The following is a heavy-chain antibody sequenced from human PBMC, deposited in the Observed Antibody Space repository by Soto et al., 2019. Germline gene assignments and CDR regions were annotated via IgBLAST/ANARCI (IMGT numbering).Heavy chain of an antibody. J-gene: IGHJ5*02. V-gene: IGHV4-31*03. CDR3: AREWPMERLVISSNWFYP. D-gene: IGHD3-10*01. CDR2: IYYSGST. Sequence: QVQLQEPGPGLVKPSQTLSLTCTVSGGSISSGGYYWSWIRQHPGKGLEWIGYIYYSGSTYYNPFLKGRVTVRVDTSQNQYSLKLSSVAAAYTAVYYCAREWPMERLVISSNWFYPWGQGTLVSPSS. CDR1: GGSISSGGYY.